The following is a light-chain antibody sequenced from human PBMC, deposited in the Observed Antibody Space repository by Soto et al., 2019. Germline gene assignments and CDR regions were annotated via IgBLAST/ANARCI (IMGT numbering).Light chain of an antibody. V-gene: IGKV1-27*01. CDR3: QKYNGGPLT. CDR1: QAIGDY. J-gene: IGKJ4*01. CDR2: AAS. Sequence: DIQMTQSPSSLSASVGDRVTITCRASQAIGDYLAWYQQRPGKVPKLLIYAASTLQSGVPSRFSGSGSGTDFSLTISSLRPEDVATYYCQKYNGGPLTFGGGTKVEI.